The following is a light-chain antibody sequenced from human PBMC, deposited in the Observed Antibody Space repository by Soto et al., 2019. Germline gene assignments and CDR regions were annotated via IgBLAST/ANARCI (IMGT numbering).Light chain of an antibody. J-gene: IGKJ4*01. CDR1: QSISTY. Sequence: DLQMTQSPSSLSASVGYRVTITCRASQSISTYLNWYQQKPGKPPKLLIYAAYTLQSGVPSRFSGSGSGTDFTLTISSLQPEDFATYYCQQSYSTPLTFGGGTKVDIK. CDR2: AAY. V-gene: IGKV1-39*01. CDR3: QQSYSTPLT.